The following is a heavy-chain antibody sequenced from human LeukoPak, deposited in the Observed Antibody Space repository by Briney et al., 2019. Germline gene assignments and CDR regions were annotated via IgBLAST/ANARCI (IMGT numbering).Heavy chain of an antibody. D-gene: IGHD2-2*02. CDR2: MSPNSGNT. Sequence: GAAVKVSCKASGYTFTSYDINWVRQAPGQGLEWMGWMSPNSGNTGYAQKFQGRVTITRNTSISTAYMELSSLRSEDTAVYYCARVLRTSCYTPLGYWGQGTLVTVSS. CDR3: ARVLRTSCYTPLGY. J-gene: IGHJ4*02. V-gene: IGHV1-8*03. CDR1: GYTFTSYD.